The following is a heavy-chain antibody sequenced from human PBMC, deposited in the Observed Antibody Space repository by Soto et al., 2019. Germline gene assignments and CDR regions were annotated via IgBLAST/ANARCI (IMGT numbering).Heavy chain of an antibody. D-gene: IGHD3-10*01. CDR2: IYYSGST. CDR3: ARHSKGSYFYYGMDV. Sequence: SETLSLTCVVSGGSLSSYYWSWIRQPPGKGLEWVGYIYYSGSTNYSPSLKSRVSISIDTSKNQFSLKLSSVTAADTAVYYCARHSKGSYFYYGMDVWGQGTTVTVSS. V-gene: IGHV4-59*08. J-gene: IGHJ6*02. CDR1: GGSLSSYY.